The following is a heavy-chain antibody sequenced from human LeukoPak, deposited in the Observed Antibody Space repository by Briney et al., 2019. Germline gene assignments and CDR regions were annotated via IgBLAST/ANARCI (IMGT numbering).Heavy chain of an antibody. Sequence: PGGSLRLSCAASGLTFTNAWMNWVRQAPGKGLEWVGRIASKTDGGTTDYAAPVEGRFTISRDDSKNTLFLQMNSLKTEDTAVYYCTTGIRGDCGQGTLVTVSS. CDR1: GLTFTNAW. CDR3: TTGIRGD. CDR2: IASKTDGGTT. V-gene: IGHV3-15*04. J-gene: IGHJ4*02.